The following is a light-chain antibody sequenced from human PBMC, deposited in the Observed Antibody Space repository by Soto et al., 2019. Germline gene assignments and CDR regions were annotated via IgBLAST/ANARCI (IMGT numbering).Light chain of an antibody. Sequence: VVLTQSPLSLPVTLGQPASISCRSSQSLVYRDGNTYLHWFQQRPGQSPRRLIYKVSDRDSGAPDRFSGSGSGTDFTLKISRVEAEDVGFYYCMQGAHWPPYSFGQGTKLEIK. V-gene: IGKV2-30*01. CDR1: QSLVYRDGNTY. CDR3: MQGAHWPPYS. J-gene: IGKJ2*03. CDR2: KVS.